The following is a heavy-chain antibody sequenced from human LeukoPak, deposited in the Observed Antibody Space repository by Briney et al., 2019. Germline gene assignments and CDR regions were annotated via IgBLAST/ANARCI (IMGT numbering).Heavy chain of an antibody. Sequence: GGSLRLSCAASGLSFTTFAMSWVRQAPARGLEWLASMKGTGETIYADSVRGRSTLFRDHSRNTVYLQLNNLRVEDTAVYYCARASWVSSADAVTWSQGTVVTVSS. CDR2: MKGTGET. J-gene: IGHJ4*02. D-gene: IGHD2-8*01. CDR1: GLSFTTFA. CDR3: ARASWVSSADAVT. V-gene: IGHV3-23*01.